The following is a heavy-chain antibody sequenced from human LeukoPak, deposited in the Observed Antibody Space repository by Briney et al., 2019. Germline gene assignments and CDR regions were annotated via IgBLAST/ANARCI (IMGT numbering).Heavy chain of an antibody. CDR2: ISYDGSSK. Sequence: GGSLRLSCAASGFTFSNYAMHWVRQAPGKGLEWVAIISYDGSSKYYADSVKGRFTISRDNSKNTLYLQMNSLGPEDTAMYYCAKDRDRTGTKGPGALFDYWGQGTLVTVSS. D-gene: IGHD1-7*01. CDR3: AKDRDRTGTKGPGALFDY. V-gene: IGHV3-30*18. CDR1: GFTFSNYA. J-gene: IGHJ4*02.